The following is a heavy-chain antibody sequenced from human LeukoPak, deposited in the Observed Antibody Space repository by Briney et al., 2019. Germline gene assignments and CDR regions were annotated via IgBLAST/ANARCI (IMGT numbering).Heavy chain of an antibody. CDR2: INPKNGGT. Sequence: ASVKVSCKASGYTFTGYFMHWVRQAPGQGLEWMGWINPKNGGTKYAQNFQGRVIMTRDTSISTAYMELSRLRSDDTAVYYCARFGELLTVWGQGTLVTVSS. CDR3: ARFGELLTV. J-gene: IGHJ4*02. D-gene: IGHD3-10*01. V-gene: IGHV1-2*02. CDR1: GYTFTGYF.